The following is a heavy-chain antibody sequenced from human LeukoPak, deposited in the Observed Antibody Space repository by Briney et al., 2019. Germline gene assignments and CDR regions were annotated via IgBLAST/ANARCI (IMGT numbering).Heavy chain of an antibody. CDR2: IYYGGST. D-gene: IGHD3-16*01. CDR1: GGSISSSSYY. CDR3: ARHGGGGGSLFDY. Sequence: SETLSLTCTVSGGSISSSSYYWGWIRQPRGKGLEWIVSIYYGGSTYYNPSIKSRVTISVDTSKNQFCLKLSSVTAADAAVYYCARHGGGGGSLFDYWGQGTLVTVSS. V-gene: IGHV4-39*01. J-gene: IGHJ4*02.